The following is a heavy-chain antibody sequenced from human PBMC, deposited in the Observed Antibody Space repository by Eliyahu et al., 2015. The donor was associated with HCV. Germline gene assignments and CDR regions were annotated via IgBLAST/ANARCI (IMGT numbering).Heavy chain of an antibody. CDR3: ARDRGPFNWGSSYFDY. J-gene: IGHJ4*02. CDR1: GFTFRXYS. D-gene: IGHD7-27*01. CDR2: ISTTSTTI. V-gene: IGHV3-48*01. Sequence: EVQLVESGGGLVQPGGXLRLSCAASGFTFRXYSMNWVRQAPGKGLEWISYISTTSTTIFYADSVKGRFTISRDNDENSLYLQMNSLRAEDTAVYYCARDRGPFNWGSSYFDYLGQGALVTVSS.